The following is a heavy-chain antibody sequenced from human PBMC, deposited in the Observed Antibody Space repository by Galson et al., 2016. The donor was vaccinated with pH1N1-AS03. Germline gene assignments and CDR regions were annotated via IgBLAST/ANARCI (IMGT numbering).Heavy chain of an antibody. D-gene: IGHD3-22*01. CDR3: AKDGIVRGLSSGYFGESYFFDY. J-gene: IGHJ4*02. V-gene: IGHV3-23*01. Sequence: SLRLSCAASGFTFSSYAMSWVRQAPGKGLEWVSTISGSGDTKYYTGSVKGRFTISRDNSKNTVYLQMNSVRAEDTALYYCAKDGIVRGLSSGYFGESYFFDYWGQGTLVTVSS. CDR2: ISGSGDTK. CDR1: GFTFSSYA.